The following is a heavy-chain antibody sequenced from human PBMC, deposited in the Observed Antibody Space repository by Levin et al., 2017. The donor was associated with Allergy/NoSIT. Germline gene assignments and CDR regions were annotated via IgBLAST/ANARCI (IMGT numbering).Heavy chain of an antibody. CDR2: AYYLGNT. CDR3: TRLANGIPSDN. Sequence: SETLSLTCSVSGGSVSDGLYHWGWIRQPPGKGLEWIASAYYLGNTYYNPSLKSRVTISVDTSKYQFSLKVTSVTAADTAVYYCTRLANGIPSDNWGQGTRVTVSS. D-gene: IGHD1-1*01. J-gene: IGHJ4*02. CDR1: GGSVSDGLYH. V-gene: IGHV4-39*01.